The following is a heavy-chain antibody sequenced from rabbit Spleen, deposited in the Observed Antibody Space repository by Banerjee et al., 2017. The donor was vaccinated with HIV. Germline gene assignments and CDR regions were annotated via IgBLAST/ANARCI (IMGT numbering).Heavy chain of an antibody. D-gene: IGHD8-1*01. CDR1: GFSFSSNYY. CDR2: IDTGSSGFT. Sequence: QSLEESGGDLVKPGASLTLTCTASGFSFSSNYYMCWVRQAPGKGLECIACIDTGSSGFTYFATWAKGRFTCSKTSSTTVTLQMTSLTAADTATYFCARDAGTSFSTYGMDLWGPGTLVTVS. V-gene: IGHV1S40*01. J-gene: IGHJ6*01. CDR3: ARDAGTSFSTYGMDL.